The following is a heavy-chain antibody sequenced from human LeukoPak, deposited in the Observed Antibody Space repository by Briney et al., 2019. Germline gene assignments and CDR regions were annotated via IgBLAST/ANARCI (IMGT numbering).Heavy chain of an antibody. J-gene: IGHJ4*02. D-gene: IGHD5-18*01. Sequence: GGSLRLSCAASEFTFSSYSMNWVRQAPGKGLEWVASINPEGSEKYSADSVKGRFTISRDNAKNSLYLQMDSLRVEDTAFYYCARDLAYSRLDYWGQGMLVTVSS. CDR2: INPEGSEK. V-gene: IGHV3-7*01. CDR1: EFTFSSYS. CDR3: ARDLAYSRLDY.